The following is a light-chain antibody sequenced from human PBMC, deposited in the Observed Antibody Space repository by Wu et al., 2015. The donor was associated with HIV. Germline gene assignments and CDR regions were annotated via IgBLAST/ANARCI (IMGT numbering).Light chain of an antibody. CDR2: GAS. CDR1: QIISDN. CDR3: QQYHDWPQT. Sequence: EIVLTQSPATLSVSPGGRATLSCRASQIISDNLAWYQQKPGQAPRLLIFGASTRATGLPARFSGNGSGTEFTLTISSVQSEDFAVYFCQQYHDWPQTFGQGTKLEIK. J-gene: IGKJ2*01. V-gene: IGKV3-15*01.